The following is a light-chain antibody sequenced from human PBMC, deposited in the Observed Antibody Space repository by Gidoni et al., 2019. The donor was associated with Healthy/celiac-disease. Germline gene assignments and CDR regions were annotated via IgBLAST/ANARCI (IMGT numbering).Light chain of an antibody. CDR2: AAS. CDR3: QKYYSALVT. Sequence: IKIPHSPSSLSASVGDRVTITCRASQGISNYLVWYQQKPGKVPKLLIYAASSLQSGVPSRFSGSGSGTDFTLTISSLQPEDFATYYCQKYYSALVTFGQGTKVEIK. V-gene: IGKV1-27*01. CDR1: QGISNY. J-gene: IGKJ1*01.